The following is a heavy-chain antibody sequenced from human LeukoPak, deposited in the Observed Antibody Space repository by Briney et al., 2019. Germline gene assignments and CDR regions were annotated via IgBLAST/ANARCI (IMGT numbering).Heavy chain of an antibody. Sequence: GGSLRLSCAASGFTFSSYGMHWVRQAPGKGLEWVAFIRYDGSNKYYADSVKGRFTISRDNSKNTLFLQMNSLRTEDTAVYYCAKEPGSTGAYDTWGQGTLVTVSS. CDR2: IRYDGSNK. D-gene: IGHD5-12*01. J-gene: IGHJ4*02. CDR1: GFTFSSYG. V-gene: IGHV3-30*02. CDR3: AKEPGSTGAYDT.